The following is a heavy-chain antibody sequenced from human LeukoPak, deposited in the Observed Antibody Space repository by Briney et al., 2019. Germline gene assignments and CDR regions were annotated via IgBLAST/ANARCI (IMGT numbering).Heavy chain of an antibody. V-gene: IGHV1-2*02. J-gene: IGHJ4*02. D-gene: IGHD6-6*01. Sequence: GAPVKVSCKASGYTFTGYYMHWVRQAPGQGLEWMGWINPNSGGTNYAQKFQGRVTMTRDTSISTAYMELSRLRSDDTAVYYCARGGIAARAQDDYWGQGTLVTVSS. CDR2: INPNSGGT. CDR3: ARGGIAARAQDDY. CDR1: GYTFTGYY.